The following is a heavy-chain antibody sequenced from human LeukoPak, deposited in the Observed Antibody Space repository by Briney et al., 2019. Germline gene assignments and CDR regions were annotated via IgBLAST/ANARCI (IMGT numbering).Heavy chain of an antibody. J-gene: IGHJ4*02. V-gene: IGHV1-2*02. CDR3: ARGGIARYCSSTSCYTGNDY. D-gene: IGHD2-2*02. CDR1: GYTFTGYY. Sequence: GAXXKVSCKASGYTFTGYYMHWVRQAPGQGLEWMGWINPNSGGTNYAQKFQGRVTMTRDTSISTAYMELSRLRSDDTAVYYCARGGIARYCSSTSCYTGNDYWGQGTLVTVSS. CDR2: INPNSGGT.